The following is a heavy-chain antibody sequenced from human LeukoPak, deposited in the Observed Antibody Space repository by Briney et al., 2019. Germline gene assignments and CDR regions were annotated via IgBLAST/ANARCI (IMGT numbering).Heavy chain of an antibody. CDR1: GFTFSDYY. CDR2: ISRSGSTI. D-gene: IGHD3-9*01. J-gene: IGHJ6*03. Sequence: GGSLRLSCAASGFTFSDYYMSWIRQAPGKGLEWVSYISRSGSTINYADSVKGRFTISRDNAKNSLYLQMNSLRVEDTAAYYCARDLAYYDILTGPRNYMDVWGKGTTVTISS. V-gene: IGHV3-11*01. CDR3: ARDLAYYDILTGPRNYMDV.